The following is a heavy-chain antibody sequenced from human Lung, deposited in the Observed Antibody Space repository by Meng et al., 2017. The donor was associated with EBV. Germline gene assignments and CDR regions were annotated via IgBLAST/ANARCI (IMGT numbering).Heavy chain of an antibody. Sequence: GQAVRSWSDMKKPGASVKVSCKASGYTFTRYPMNWVRQAPGQGLEWMGWISTNTGNPTYAQGFTGRFVFSVDTSVSTAYLQISSLKAEDTAVYYCGTLKYTSGFYGPAYWGQGALVTVSS. CDR2: ISTNTGNP. V-gene: IGHV7-4-1*02. CDR1: GYTFTRYP. CDR3: GTLKYTSGFYGPAY. D-gene: IGHD6-19*01. J-gene: IGHJ4*02.